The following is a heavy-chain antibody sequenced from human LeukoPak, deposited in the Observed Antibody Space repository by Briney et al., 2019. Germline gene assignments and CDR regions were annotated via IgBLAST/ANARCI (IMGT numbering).Heavy chain of an antibody. CDR1: GGTFSSYA. CDR3: ARGGYCSSTSCFSWFDP. CDR2: IIPIFGTA. V-gene: IGHV1-69*13. Sequence: SVKVSCKSSGGTFSSYAISWVRQAPGQGLEWMGGIIPIFGTANYAQKFQGRVTITADESTSTAYMELSSLRSEDTAVYYCARGGYCSSTSCFSWFDPWGQGTLVTVSS. D-gene: IGHD2-2*01. J-gene: IGHJ5*02.